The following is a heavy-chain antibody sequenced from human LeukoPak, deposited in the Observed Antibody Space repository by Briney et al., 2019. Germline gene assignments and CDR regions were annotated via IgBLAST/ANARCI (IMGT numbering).Heavy chain of an antibody. CDR2: ISSCVSTI. D-gene: IGHD6-13*01. Sequence: IRXGPXKXXXXXXYISSCVSTIYYPVSVKGRFTISRDNAKNSLYLQMNSLRAEDTAVYYCASYGFGAAAGIFGYWGQGTLVTVSS. J-gene: IGHJ4*02. CDR3: ASYGFGAAAGIFGY. V-gene: IGHV3-11*04.